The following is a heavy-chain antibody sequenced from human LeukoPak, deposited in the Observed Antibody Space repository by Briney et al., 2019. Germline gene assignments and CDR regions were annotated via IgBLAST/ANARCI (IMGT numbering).Heavy chain of an antibody. CDR3: VSELDLPTNWAFDY. V-gene: IGHV3-7*03. Sequence: GGSLRLSCVASGFTFSSYWMSWVRQAPGKGLEWVANIKQDGSEEYYVDSVKGRFTISRDNAKNSLYLQMNSLGAGDTAVYYCVSELDLPTNWAFDYWGQGALVTVSS. CDR2: IKQDGSEE. D-gene: IGHD7-27*01. J-gene: IGHJ4*02. CDR1: GFTFSSYW.